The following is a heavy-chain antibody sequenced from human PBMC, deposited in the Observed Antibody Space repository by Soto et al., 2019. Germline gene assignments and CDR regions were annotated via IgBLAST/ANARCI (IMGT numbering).Heavy chain of an antibody. V-gene: IGHV3-30*18. CDR1: GFTFSSYG. D-gene: IGHD6-13*01. CDR2: ISYDGSNK. CDR3: AKCSSSAVDSYYFDY. J-gene: IGHJ4*02. Sequence: PVGSLRLSCAASGFTFSSYGMHWVRQAPGKGLEWVAVISYDGSNKYYADSVKGRFTISRDNSKNTLYLQMNSLRAEDTAVYYCAKCSSSAVDSYYFDYWGQGTLVTVSS.